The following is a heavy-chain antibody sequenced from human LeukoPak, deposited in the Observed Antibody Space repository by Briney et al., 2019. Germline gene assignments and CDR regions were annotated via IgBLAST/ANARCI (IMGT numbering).Heavy chain of an antibody. D-gene: IGHD3-22*01. V-gene: IGHV3-9*01. CDR2: ISWNSGRI. J-gene: IGHJ4*02. Sequence: GGSLRLSCAASGFTFDDYAIHWVRQPPGKVLEWVSCISWNSGRIAYADSVKGRFTISRDHDKTSLYLQMKRLRAEDTDLYYCEKDISAMIVTVFDYWGQGTLVTVSS. CDR3: EKDISAMIVTVFDY. CDR1: GFTFDDYA.